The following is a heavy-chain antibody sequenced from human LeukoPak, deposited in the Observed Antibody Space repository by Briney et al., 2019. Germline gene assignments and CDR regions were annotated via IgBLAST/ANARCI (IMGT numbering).Heavy chain of an antibody. V-gene: IGHV3-23*01. Sequence: PGGSLRLSCAASGFTFSSYAMSWVRQAPGKGLEWVSGISGSGDNTYYADSVKGRFTISRDNSKNTLYVQVNSPGTEDTAAYYCAEGSYYDSSGSFYFDYWGQGTLVTVSS. CDR2: ISGSGDNT. CDR3: AEGSYYDSSGSFYFDY. CDR1: GFTFSSYA. J-gene: IGHJ4*02. D-gene: IGHD3-22*01.